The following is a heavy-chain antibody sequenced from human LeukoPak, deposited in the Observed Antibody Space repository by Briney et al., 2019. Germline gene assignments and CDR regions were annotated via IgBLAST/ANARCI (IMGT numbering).Heavy chain of an antibody. CDR2: IYYSGST. D-gene: IGHD6-13*01. Sequence: SETLSLTCTVSGGSISSYYWSWIRQPPGKGLEWIGYIYYSGSTNYNPSLKSRVTISVDTSKNQFSLKLSSVTAADTAVYYCARDSLGSSSWHGMDVWGQGTTVTVSS. CDR3: ARDSLGSSSWHGMDV. V-gene: IGHV4-59*01. CDR1: GGSISSYY. J-gene: IGHJ6*02.